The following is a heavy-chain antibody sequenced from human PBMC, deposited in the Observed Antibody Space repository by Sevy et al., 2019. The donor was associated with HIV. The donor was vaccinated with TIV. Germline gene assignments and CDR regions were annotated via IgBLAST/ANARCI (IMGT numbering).Heavy chain of an antibody. J-gene: IGHJ3*02. CDR3: ARDPSGSYDNDAFDI. Sequence: GGSLRLSCAASGFTFSSYSMNWVRQAPGKGLEWVSSISSSSYIYYADSVKGRFTISRDNAKNSLYLQMNSLRAEDTAVYYCARDPSGSYDNDAFDISGQWTLVTVSS. CDR2: ISSSSYI. D-gene: IGHD1-26*01. CDR1: GFTFSSYS. V-gene: IGHV3-21*01.